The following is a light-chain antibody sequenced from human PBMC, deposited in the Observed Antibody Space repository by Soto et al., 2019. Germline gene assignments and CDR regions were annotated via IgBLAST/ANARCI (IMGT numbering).Light chain of an antibody. CDR1: SSDVGGYNY. CDR2: DVS. V-gene: IGLV2-14*03. J-gene: IGLJ1*01. Sequence: QCALTQPASVSGSPGQAITISCTGTSSDVGGYNYVSWYQQHPGKAPKLMIYDVSNRPSGVSNRFSGSKSGNTASLTISGLQTEDEADYYCSSYTSSSTRVFGTETKVPVL. CDR3: SSYTSSSTRV.